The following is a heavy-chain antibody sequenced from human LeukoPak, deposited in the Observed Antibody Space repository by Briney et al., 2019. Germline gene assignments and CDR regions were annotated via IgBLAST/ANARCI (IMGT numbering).Heavy chain of an antibody. CDR3: ARAAYSYGHGPIY. CDR2: IYYSGST. V-gene: IGHV4-59*12. CDR1: GGSISSYY. D-gene: IGHD5-18*01. J-gene: IGHJ4*02. Sequence: SETLSLTCTVSGGSISSYYWSWIRQPPGKGLEWIGYIYYSGSTNYNPSLKSRVTISVDKSKYQFSLKLSSVTAADTAVYYCARAAYSYGHGPIYWGQGTLVTVSS.